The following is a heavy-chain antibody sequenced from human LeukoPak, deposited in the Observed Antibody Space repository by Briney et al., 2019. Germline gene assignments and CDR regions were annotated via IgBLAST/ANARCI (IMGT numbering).Heavy chain of an antibody. CDR1: GFTFNNYA. D-gene: IGHD1-14*01. CDR2: ISGSGGTT. CDR3: AKVSGGGLYYDGMDV. V-gene: IGHV3-23*01. Sequence: GGSLRLSCAASGFTFNNYAMNWVRQAPGKGLEWVSVISGSGGTTYYTDSVKGRFTISRDSSKNTLYLQMNSLRAEDTAVYYCAKVSGGGLYYDGMDVWGQGTTVTVSS. J-gene: IGHJ6*02.